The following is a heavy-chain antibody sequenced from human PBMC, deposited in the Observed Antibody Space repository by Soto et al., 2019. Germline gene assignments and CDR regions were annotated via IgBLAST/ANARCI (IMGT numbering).Heavy chain of an antibody. CDR2: IRSKSNSYAT. CDR3: TRREGYCSSTNCPNWFDP. V-gene: IGHV3-73*01. CDR1: GFTFSGSA. J-gene: IGHJ5*02. Sequence: GGSMRLSCAASGFTFSGSAMHWVRQASGKGLEWFGRIRSKSNSYATAYAASVKGRFTISRDDSKNTAYLQMNSLKSEDTAVYYCTRREGYCSSTNCPNWFDPWGQGTLVTVSS. D-gene: IGHD2-2*01.